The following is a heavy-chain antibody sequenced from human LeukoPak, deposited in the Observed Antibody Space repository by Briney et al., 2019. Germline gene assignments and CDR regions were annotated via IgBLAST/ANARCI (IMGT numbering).Heavy chain of an antibody. D-gene: IGHD3-22*01. V-gene: IGHV4-31*03. J-gene: IGHJ4*02. CDR1: GGSISSGGYY. CDR2: IYYSGST. CDR3: ARTYYYNSSGYFSDY. Sequence: SETLSLTCTVSGGSISSGGYYWSWIRQHPGKGLEWIGYIYYSGSTYYNPSLKSRVTISVDTSKNQFSLKLSSVTAADTAVYYCARTYYYNSSGYFSDYWGQGTLVTVSS.